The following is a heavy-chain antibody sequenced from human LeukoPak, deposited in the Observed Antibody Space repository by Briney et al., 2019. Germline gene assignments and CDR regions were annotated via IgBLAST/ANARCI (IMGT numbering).Heavy chain of an antibody. Sequence: AGRPLRLSCEASGFTFTRHWMSWVRQAPGKGLEWVATIHPDGSETYYVDSVEGRFTISRDNAKNSLYLQLNTLRADDAALYYCARTVWFYFDYWGQGTLVTVSS. CDR2: IHPDGSET. V-gene: IGHV3-7*05. D-gene: IGHD2-21*01. CDR1: GFTFTRHW. CDR3: ARTVWFYFDY. J-gene: IGHJ4*02.